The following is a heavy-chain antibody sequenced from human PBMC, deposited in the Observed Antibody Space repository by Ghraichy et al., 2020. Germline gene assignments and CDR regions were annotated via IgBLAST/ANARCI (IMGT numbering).Heavy chain of an antibody. CDR2: IKQDGSDE. J-gene: IGHJ3*01. D-gene: IGHD6-25*01. V-gene: IGHV3-7*01. CDR1: GFSFSSYW. CDR3: ARGAGITDAVDV. Sequence: GGSLRLSCAASGFSFSSYWMSWVRQAPGKGLEWVANIKQDGSDEYCVDSLKGRFTISRDNGKDSLYLQINSLRVEDTAVYYCARGAGITDAVDVWGHGTRVSVSS.